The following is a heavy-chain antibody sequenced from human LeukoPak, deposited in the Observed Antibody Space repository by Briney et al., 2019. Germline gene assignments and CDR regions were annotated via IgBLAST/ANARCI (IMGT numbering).Heavy chain of an antibody. Sequence: PSETLSLTCVVSGYSISSGYYWGWIRPPPGKGLEWIGNIYHSGSTFYNPSLKSRVTISVDTSKNQFSLKLSSVTAADTAVYFCARVGNNVYDYWGQGTLVTVSS. CDR2: IYHSGST. V-gene: IGHV4-38-2*01. J-gene: IGHJ4*02. D-gene: IGHD1-14*01. CDR3: ARVGNNVYDY. CDR1: GYSISSGYY.